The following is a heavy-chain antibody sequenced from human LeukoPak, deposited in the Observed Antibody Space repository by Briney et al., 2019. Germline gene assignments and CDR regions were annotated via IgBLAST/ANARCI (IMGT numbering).Heavy chain of an antibody. J-gene: IGHJ4*02. CDR2: IYPGDSDT. CDR1: GYSFTSYW. V-gene: IGHV5-51*01. Sequence: GESLKISFKGSGYSFTSYWIGWVRQMPGKGLEWMGIIYPGDSDTRYSPSFQGQVTISADKSISTAYLQWSSLKASDTAMYYCARPHRDSSSWTPFDYWGQGTLVTVSS. CDR3: ARPHRDSSSWTPFDY. D-gene: IGHD6-13*01.